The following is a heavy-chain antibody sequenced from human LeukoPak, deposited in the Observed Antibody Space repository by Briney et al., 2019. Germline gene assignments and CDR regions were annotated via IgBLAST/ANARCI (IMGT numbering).Heavy chain of an antibody. CDR1: VGTFSSYA. D-gene: IGHD4-11*01. V-gene: IGHV1-69*05. J-gene: IGHJ6*03. Sequence: ASEKVSCKASVGTFSSYAISWVRHAPGQGLEWMGGIIPIFGTANYAQKIQGTVTMTTDESTSTAYMELSSLRSEDTAVYYCAIYSNYVSDLNYYYYFMDVWGKGTTVTVSS. CDR3: AIYSNYVSDLNYYYYFMDV. CDR2: IIPIFGTA.